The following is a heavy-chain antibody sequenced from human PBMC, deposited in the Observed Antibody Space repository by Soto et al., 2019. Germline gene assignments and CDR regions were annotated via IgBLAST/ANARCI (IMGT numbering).Heavy chain of an antibody. V-gene: IGHV6-1*01. CDR1: GDSVSSSSVA. J-gene: IGHJ6*02. CDR3: ARSEEDSDYYYYGLDV. Sequence: SQTLSLTCVISGDSVSSSSVAWNWVRQSPSRGLEWLGRTYYRSRWYSDFAVSVRGRIVINADTSKNQFSLQLNSVTPEDTAVYFCARSEEDSDYYYYGLDVWGQGTTVTVSS. CDR2: TYYRSRWYS. D-gene: IGHD2-15*01.